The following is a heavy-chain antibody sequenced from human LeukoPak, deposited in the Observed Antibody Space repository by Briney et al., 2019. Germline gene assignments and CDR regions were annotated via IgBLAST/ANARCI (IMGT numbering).Heavy chain of an antibody. D-gene: IGHD6-19*01. CDR1: GGSISSYY. CDR2: IYYSGST. J-gene: IGHJ4*02. CDR3: ARRTVAGTLDY. V-gene: IGHV4-59*08. Sequence: SETLSLTCTVSGGSISSYYWSWIRQPPGQGLEWIGYIYYSGSTNYNPSLKSRVTISVDTSKNQFSLKLSSVTAADTAVYYCARRTVAGTLDYWGQGTLVTVSS.